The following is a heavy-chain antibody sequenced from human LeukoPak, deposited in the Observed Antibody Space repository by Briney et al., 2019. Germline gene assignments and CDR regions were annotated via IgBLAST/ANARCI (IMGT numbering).Heavy chain of an antibody. CDR1: GGTFSSYA. D-gene: IGHD5-12*01. J-gene: IGHJ4*02. Sequence: VASVKVSCKASGGTFSSYAISWVRQAPGQGLEWMGRIIPILGIANYAQKFQGRVTITADKSTSTAYMELSSLRSEDTAVYYCARGLPRGGYDSLWGQGTLVTVSS. CDR3: ARGLPRGGYDSL. V-gene: IGHV1-69*04. CDR2: IIPILGIA.